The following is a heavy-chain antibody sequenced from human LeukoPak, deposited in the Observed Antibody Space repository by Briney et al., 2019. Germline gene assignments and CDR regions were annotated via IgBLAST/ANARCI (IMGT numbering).Heavy chain of an antibody. CDR1: GGSISSYY. CDR3: ARVSDYAHNWFDP. CDR2: IYYSGST. V-gene: IGHV4-59*12. Sequence: SETLSLTCTVSGGSISSYYWSWIRQPPGKGLEWIGYIYYSGSTNYNPSLKSRVTISVDTSKNQFSLKLSSVTAADTAVYYCARVSDYAHNWFDPWGQGTLVTVSS. J-gene: IGHJ5*02. D-gene: IGHD5-12*01.